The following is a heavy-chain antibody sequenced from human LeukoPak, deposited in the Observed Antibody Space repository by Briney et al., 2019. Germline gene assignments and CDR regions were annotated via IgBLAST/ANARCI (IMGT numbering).Heavy chain of an antibody. J-gene: IGHJ4*02. Sequence: GASVKASCKASGYTFTGYYMHWVRQAPGQGLEWMGWINPNSGGTNYAQKFQGWVTMTRDTSISTAYMELSSLRSDDSAVYYCAISLIGRWVLGFGYWGQGTLVTVSS. D-gene: IGHD3-22*01. V-gene: IGHV1-2*04. CDR3: AISLIGRWVLGFGY. CDR1: GYTFTGYY. CDR2: INPNSGGT.